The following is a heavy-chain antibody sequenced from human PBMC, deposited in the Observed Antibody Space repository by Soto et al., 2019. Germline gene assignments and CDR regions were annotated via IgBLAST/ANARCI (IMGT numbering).Heavy chain of an antibody. J-gene: IGHJ4*02. V-gene: IGHV3-23*01. Sequence: GESLKISCAASGFTFSTYAMSWVRQTPGKGLEWVSGIIGSGGSTYYADSVKGRFTISRDNSKNTLYLEMNSLRAEDTAVYYCAKARSTSCGGGSCNFDHWGQGTLVTVSS. D-gene: IGHD2-15*01. CDR1: GFTFSTYA. CDR2: IIGSGGST. CDR3: AKARSTSCGGGSCNFDH.